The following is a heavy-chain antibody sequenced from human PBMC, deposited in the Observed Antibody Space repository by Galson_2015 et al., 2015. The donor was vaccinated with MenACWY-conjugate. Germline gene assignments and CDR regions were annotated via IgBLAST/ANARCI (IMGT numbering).Heavy chain of an antibody. Sequence: SLRLSCAASGFSISSTYMSWVRQAPGGGLEWVSIIYSGGSACYADSVKGRFTISRDNSKNTLYLQMNSLRAGDTALYYCALDTHSSSRNDHWGQGTLVTVSS. J-gene: IGHJ4*02. V-gene: IGHV3-53*01. D-gene: IGHD2-2*01. CDR2: IYSGGSA. CDR3: ALDTHSSSRNDH. CDR1: GFSISSTY.